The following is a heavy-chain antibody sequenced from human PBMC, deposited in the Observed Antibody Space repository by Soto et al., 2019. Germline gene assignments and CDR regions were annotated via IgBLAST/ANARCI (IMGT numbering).Heavy chain of an antibody. CDR2: ISAYNGNT. J-gene: IGHJ5*02. D-gene: IGHD2-2*01. CDR1: GYTFTSYG. CDR3: ARDLFVGVVVPADDNWFDP. V-gene: IGHV1-18*01. Sequence: ASVKVSCKASGYTFTSYGISWVRQAPGQGLEWMGWISAYNGNTNYAQKLQGRVTMTTDTSTSTAYMELRSLRSDDTAVYYCARDLFVGVVVPADDNWFDPWGQGTLVTVSS.